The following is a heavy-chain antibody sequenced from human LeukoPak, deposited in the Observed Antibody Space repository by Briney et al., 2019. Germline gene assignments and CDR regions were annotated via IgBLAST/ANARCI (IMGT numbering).Heavy chain of an antibody. J-gene: IGHJ1*01. CDR1: GFTFSSYG. Sequence: SGGSLRLSCAASGFTFSSYGMHWVRQAPGKGLEWVAFIRYDGSNKYYADSVKGRFTISRDNSKNTLYLQMNSLRAEDTAVYYCAKPRTTVTTRYFQHWGQGTLVTVSS. CDR3: AKPRTTVTTRYFQH. V-gene: IGHV3-30*02. D-gene: IGHD4-17*01. CDR2: IRYDGSNK.